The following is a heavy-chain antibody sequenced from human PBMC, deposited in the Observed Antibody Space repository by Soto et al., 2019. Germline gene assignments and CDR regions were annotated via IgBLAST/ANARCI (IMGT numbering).Heavy chain of an antibody. CDR1: GGSFSAYH. CDR3: ARGYHDSSGRFLDH. CDR2: IDYRGNT. Sequence: PSETLSLTCAVYGGSFSAYHWSWIRQAPGKGLEWIGEIDYRGNTNYIPSLRSRVSMSVDTSKNQFSLKLSSVTAADTAVYYRARGYHDSSGRFLDHWGQGTLVTVSS. D-gene: IGHD3-22*01. V-gene: IGHV4-34*01. J-gene: IGHJ4*02.